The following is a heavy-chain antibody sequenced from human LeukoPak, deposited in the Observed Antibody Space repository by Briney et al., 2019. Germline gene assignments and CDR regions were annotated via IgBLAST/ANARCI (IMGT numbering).Heavy chain of an antibody. CDR3: AKDRGDSSGWYDY. Sequence: GGSLRLSCAASGFTFSSYAMSWVRQAPGERLEWVSAISGSGGSTYYADSVKGRFTISRDNSKNTLYLQMNSLRAEDTAVYYCAKDRGDSSGWYDYWGQGTLVTVSS. CDR2: ISGSGGST. V-gene: IGHV3-23*01. D-gene: IGHD6-19*01. J-gene: IGHJ4*02. CDR1: GFTFSSYA.